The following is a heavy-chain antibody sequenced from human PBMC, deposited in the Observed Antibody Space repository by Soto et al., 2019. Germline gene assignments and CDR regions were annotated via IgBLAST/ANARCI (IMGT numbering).Heavy chain of an antibody. J-gene: IGHJ6*03. CDR3: AKDGSHCSGGSCSYYYYMDV. CDR2: ISYDGSNK. Sequence: QVQLVESGGGVVQPGRSLRLSCAASGFTFSSYGMHWVRQAPGKGLEWVAVISYDGSNKYYADSVKGRFTISRDNSKNTLYLKMNSLRAEDTAVYYCAKDGSHCSGGSCSYYYYMDVWGKGTTVTVSS. V-gene: IGHV3-30*18. D-gene: IGHD2-15*01. CDR1: GFTFSSYG.